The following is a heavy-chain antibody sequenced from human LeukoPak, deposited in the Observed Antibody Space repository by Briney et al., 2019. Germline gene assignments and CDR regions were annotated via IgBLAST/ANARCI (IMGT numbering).Heavy chain of an antibody. J-gene: IGHJ4*02. CDR3: ARVQDYGDFFDY. CDR1: GYTFTSYG. CDR2: ISAYNGNT. D-gene: IGHD4-17*01. V-gene: IGHV1-18*01. Sequence: ASVKVSFKASGYTFTSYGISWVRQAPGQGLEWMGWISAYNGNTNYAQKLQGRVTMTTDTSTSTAYMELRSLRSDDTAVYYCARVQDYGDFFDYWGQGTLVTVSS.